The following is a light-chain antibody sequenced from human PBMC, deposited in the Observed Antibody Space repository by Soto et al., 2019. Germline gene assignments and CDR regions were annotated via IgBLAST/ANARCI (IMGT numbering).Light chain of an antibody. J-gene: IGKJ1*01. CDR2: DAS. CDR1: QSISNH. V-gene: IGKV1-33*01. CDR3: QHGWT. Sequence: DIQMTQSPSSLSASVEDRVIITCRASQSISNHLNWYQQKPGKAPKLLIYDASNLETGVPSRFSGSGSGTDFTFTISSLQPEDIATYYCQHGWTFGQGTKVDIK.